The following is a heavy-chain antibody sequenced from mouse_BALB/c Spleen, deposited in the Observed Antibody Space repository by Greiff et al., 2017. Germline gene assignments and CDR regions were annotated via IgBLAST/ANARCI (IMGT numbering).Heavy chain of an antibody. CDR3: ARHELGRGGGAMDY. V-gene: IGHV5-12-2*01. J-gene: IGHJ4*01. Sequence: EVMLVESGGGLVQPGGSLKLSCAASGFTFSSYTMSWVRQTPEKRLEWVAYISNGGGSTYYPDTVKGRFTISRDNAKNTLYLQMSSLKSEDTAMYYCARHELGRGGGAMDYWGQGTSVTVSS. D-gene: IGHD4-1*01. CDR2: ISNGGGST. CDR1: GFTFSSYT.